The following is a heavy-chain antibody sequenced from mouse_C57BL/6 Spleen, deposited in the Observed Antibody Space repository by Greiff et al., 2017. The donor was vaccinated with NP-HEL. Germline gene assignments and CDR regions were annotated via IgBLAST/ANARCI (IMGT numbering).Heavy chain of an antibody. V-gene: IGHV2-6*01. D-gene: IGHD2-1*01. CDR1: GFSLTSYG. J-gene: IGHJ4*01. CDR2: IWGVGST. CDR3: ASGTTGAMDY. Sequence: VQGVESGPGLVAPSQSLSITCTVSGFSLTSYGVDWVRQSPGKGLEWLGVIWGVGSTNYNSALKSRLSISKDNSKSQVFLKMNSLQTDDTAMYYCASGTTGAMDYWGQGTSVTVSS.